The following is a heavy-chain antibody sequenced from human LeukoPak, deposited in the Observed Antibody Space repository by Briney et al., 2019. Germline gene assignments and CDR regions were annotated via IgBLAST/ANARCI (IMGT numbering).Heavy chain of an antibody. CDR3: GIVPDY. J-gene: IGHJ4*02. V-gene: IGHV4-39*01. CDR1: GGSITRSNYY. CDR2: MYNTGGS. Sequence: SETLSLTCTFSGGSITRSNYYWGWIRQPPGKALEWIGSMYNTGGSYYNLSLKSRVTISVDTSKNQFSLKVNSVTAADTAVYYCGIVPDYWGQGTLVTVSS. D-gene: IGHD1-26*01.